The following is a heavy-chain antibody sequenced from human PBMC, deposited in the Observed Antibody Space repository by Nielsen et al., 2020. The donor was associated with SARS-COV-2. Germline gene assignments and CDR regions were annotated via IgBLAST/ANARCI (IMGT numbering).Heavy chain of an antibody. J-gene: IGHJ4*02. Sequence: GESLKISCAASGFTFSSYSMDWVRQAPGKGLEWVSSISSSSSYIYYADSVKGRFTISRDNSKNTLYLQMNSLRAEDTAVYYCAKDSKYSSGWTPFDYWGQGTLVTVSS. V-gene: IGHV3-21*01. D-gene: IGHD6-19*01. CDR3: AKDSKYSSGWTPFDY. CDR2: ISSSSSYI. CDR1: GFTFSSYS.